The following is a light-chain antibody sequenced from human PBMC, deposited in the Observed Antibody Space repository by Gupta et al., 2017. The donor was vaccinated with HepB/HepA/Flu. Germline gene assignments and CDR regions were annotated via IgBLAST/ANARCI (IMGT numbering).Light chain of an antibody. CDR3: SSWDNSLNGWV. J-gene: IGLJ3*02. Sequence: QAGLAQPPSVSTDLRQTTTLTCTGTSDTVGHQGVAWLQQHQGHPPKLLSYRNDNRPSGVSERFFASRSGNTASLTISVLQSEDEADYYCSSWDNSLNGWVFGGGTKLTVL. CDR2: RND. CDR1: SDTVGHQG. V-gene: IGLV10-54*01.